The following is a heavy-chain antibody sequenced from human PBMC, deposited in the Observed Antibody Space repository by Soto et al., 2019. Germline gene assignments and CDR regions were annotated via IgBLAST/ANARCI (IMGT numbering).Heavy chain of an antibody. CDR3: ARRMVRGLERYNNGYFDY. J-gene: IGHJ4*02. CDR2: INHSGST. Sequence: SETLSLTCAAYGGSFSDYYWSWIRQPPGKGLEWIGEINHSGSTNYNPSLKSRVTISVDTSKNQFSLKLSSVTAADTAVYYCARRMVRGLERYNNGYFDYWGQGTLVTVS. V-gene: IGHV4-34*01. CDR1: GGSFSDYY. D-gene: IGHD3-10*01.